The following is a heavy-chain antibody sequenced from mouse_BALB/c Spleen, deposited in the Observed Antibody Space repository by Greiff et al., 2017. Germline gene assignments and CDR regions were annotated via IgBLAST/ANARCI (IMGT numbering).Heavy chain of an antibody. CDR3: ARADGFYAMDY. Sequence: VQLQQSGAELARPGASVKLSCKASGYTFTDYYINWVKQRTGQGLEWIGEIYPGSGNTYYNEKFKGKATLTADKSSSTAYMQLSSLTSEDSAVYFCARADGFYAMDYWGQGTSVTVSS. CDR1: GYTFTDYY. CDR2: IYPGSGNT. D-gene: IGHD1-2*01. J-gene: IGHJ4*01. V-gene: IGHV1-77*01.